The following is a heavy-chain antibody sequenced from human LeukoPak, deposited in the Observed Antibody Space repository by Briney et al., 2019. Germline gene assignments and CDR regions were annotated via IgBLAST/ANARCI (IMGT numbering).Heavy chain of an antibody. CDR1: GGTFSSYA. J-gene: IGHJ4*02. CDR3: ARAYRGYSYGYPDY. CDR2: IIPIFGTA. Sequence: SVKVSCKASGGTFSSYAISWVRQAPGQGLKWMGRIIPIFGTANYAQKFQGRVTITTDESTSTAYMELSSLRSEDTAVYYCARAYRGYSYGYPDYWGQGTLVTVSS. D-gene: IGHD5-18*01. V-gene: IGHV1-69*05.